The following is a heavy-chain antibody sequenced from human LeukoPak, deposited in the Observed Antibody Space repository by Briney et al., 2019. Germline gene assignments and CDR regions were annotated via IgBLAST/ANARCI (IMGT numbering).Heavy chain of an antibody. J-gene: IGHJ4*02. V-gene: IGHV3-30*14. CDR3: VKVHWGVISSWIDC. CDR1: GFNFSFYA. D-gene: IGHD6-13*01. Sequence: GRSLRLSCAASGFNFSFYAMHWVRQAPGKGLEWVAVISNDGSNKYNAESVKGRFTISRDNSKNTLYLQMNSLRDEDTAVYYCVKVHWGVISSWIDCWGQGTLVTVSS. CDR2: ISNDGSNK.